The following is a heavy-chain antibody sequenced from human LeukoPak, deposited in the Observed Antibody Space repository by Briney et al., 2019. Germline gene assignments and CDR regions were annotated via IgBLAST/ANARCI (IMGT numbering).Heavy chain of an antibody. D-gene: IGHD1-14*01. CDR2: ISGSGGST. Sequence: GGSLRLSCAASGFTFSSYAMSWVRQAPGKGLEWVSAISGSGGSTYYADSVKGRFTISRDNSKNTLCLQMNSLRAEDTAVYYCANALAESSFDYWGQGTLVTVSS. V-gene: IGHV3-23*01. CDR3: ANALAESSFDY. CDR1: GFTFSSYA. J-gene: IGHJ4*02.